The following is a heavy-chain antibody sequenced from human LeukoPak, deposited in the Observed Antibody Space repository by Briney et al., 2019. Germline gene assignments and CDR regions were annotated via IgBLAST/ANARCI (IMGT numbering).Heavy chain of an antibody. V-gene: IGHV3-74*01. CDR1: GFAFSSYW. CDR3: ARTYYDTTGPPGY. Sequence: GGSLRLSCAASGFAFSSYWMHWVRQAPGKGLVWVSRLNIDGSSTSYADSVKGRFTISRDNAKDTLYLRMNGLRVEDTAVYYCARTYYDTTGPPGYWGQGTLVTVSS. D-gene: IGHD3-22*01. CDR2: LNIDGSST. J-gene: IGHJ4*02.